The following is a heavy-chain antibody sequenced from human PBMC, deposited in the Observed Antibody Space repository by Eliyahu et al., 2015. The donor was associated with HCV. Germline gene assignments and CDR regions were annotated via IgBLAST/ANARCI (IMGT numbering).Heavy chain of an antibody. J-gene: IGHJ6*02. V-gene: IGHV3-30*04. Sequence: QAQLVESGGGVVQPGXSLRXSCAASGFTFSSYAMXWVRQAPGKGLEWVAVISYDGSNKYYADSVKGRFTISRDNSKNTLYLQMNSLRAEDTAVYYCARDIPEQWLVLDYYYYGMDVWGQGTTVTVSS. CDR3: ARDIPEQWLVLDYYYYGMDV. D-gene: IGHD6-19*01. CDR1: GFTFSSYA. CDR2: ISYDGSNK.